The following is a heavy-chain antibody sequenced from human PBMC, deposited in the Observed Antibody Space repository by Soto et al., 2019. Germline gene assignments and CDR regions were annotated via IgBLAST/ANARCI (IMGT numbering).Heavy chain of an antibody. CDR3: ATETYNSWTK. Sequence: EVRLMESGGGLVQPGGSLKLSCRVSGLPATYNYMSLVRQAPGKGLEWVSVFYYGGQTYYADSVKGRFIISRDNSQNTLYLDITSLSPADTAVYYCATETYNSWTKWGQGTLVTVSS. CDR2: FYYGGQT. V-gene: IGHV3-53*04. J-gene: IGHJ4*02. D-gene: IGHD1-20*01. CDR1: GLPATYNY.